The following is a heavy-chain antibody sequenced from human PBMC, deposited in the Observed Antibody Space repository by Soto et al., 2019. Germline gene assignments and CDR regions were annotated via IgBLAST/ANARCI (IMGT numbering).Heavy chain of an antibody. CDR1: GYTFTSYG. CDR3: AIVKTVRMEPNWFDP. D-gene: IGHD1-1*01. V-gene: IGHV1-18*01. J-gene: IGHJ5*02. CDR2: ISAYNGNT. Sequence: QVQLVQSGAEVKKPGASVKVSCKASGYTFTSYGISWVRQAPGQGLEWMGWISAYNGNTNYAQKLQGRVTMTTDTSTSTAYMELRSLRSDDTAVYYCAIVKTVRMEPNWFDPWGQGTLVTVSS.